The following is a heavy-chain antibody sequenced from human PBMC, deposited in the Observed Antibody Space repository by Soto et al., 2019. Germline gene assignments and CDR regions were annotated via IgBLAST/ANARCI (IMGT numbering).Heavy chain of an antibody. J-gene: IGHJ3*01. D-gene: IGHD6-13*01. V-gene: IGHV2-5*02. CDR3: AHRYSTSWYNWAFDL. CDR1: GFSLDTYGMG. Sequence: QITLKESGPALVKPTQTLTLTCTFSGFSLDTYGMGLGWIRQSPGKALEWVALIYWDDNKRYSPSLKSRLTITEDTSNNRVVLTMTKVDPEDTGTYFCAHRYSTSWYNWAFDLWGQGTLVTVSS. CDR2: IYWDDNK.